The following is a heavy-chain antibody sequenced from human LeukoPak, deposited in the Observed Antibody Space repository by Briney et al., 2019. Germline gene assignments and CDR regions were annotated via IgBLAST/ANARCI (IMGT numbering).Heavy chain of an antibody. CDR3: ARQPSSWYQTGMDA. V-gene: IGHV4-59*08. D-gene: IGHD6-13*01. CDR1: GGSISRYY. CDR2: IYYSGGT. Sequence: PSETLSLTCTVSGGSISRYYWTWIRQPPGKGPEWIGYIYYSGGTNYNPSLKGRLTISVDASKDQFSLRLSSVTAADTAVYYCARQPSSWYQTGMDAWGQGTTVTVSS. J-gene: IGHJ6*02.